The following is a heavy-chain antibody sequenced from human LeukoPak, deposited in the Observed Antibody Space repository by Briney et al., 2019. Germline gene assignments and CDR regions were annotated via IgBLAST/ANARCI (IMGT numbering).Heavy chain of an antibody. J-gene: IGHJ4*02. V-gene: IGHV4-30-4*08. D-gene: IGHD3-22*01. CDR3: ARGGGGYTLYSFDY. Sequence: KTSETLSLTCNVSGASIRSGDHHWSWLRQSPGKGLEWIGYIYFSGSRSSNPSLRSRLTISVDTSKNQFSLKLSSVTAADTALYYCARGGGGYTLYSFDYWGQGALVTVSS. CDR1: GASIRSGDHH. CDR2: IYFSGSR.